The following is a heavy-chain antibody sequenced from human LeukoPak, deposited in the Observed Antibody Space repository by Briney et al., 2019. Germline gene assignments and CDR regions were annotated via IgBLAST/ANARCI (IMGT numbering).Heavy chain of an antibody. CDR3: ARGPVAAAGLDY. CDR1: GGSISSSTYY. J-gene: IGHJ4*02. CDR2: IYYSGST. D-gene: IGHD6-13*01. Sequence: SETLSLTCTVSGGSISSSTYYWSWIRQPPGKGLEWIGYIYYSGSTNYNPSLKSRVTISVDTSKNQFSLKLSSVTAADTAVYYCARGPVAAAGLDYWGQGTLVTVSS. V-gene: IGHV4-61*01.